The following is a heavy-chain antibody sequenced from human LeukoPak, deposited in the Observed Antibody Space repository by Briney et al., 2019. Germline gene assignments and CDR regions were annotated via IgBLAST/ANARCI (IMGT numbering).Heavy chain of an antibody. J-gene: IGHJ4*02. CDR2: ISGSGGST. Sequence: PGGSLRLSCAASGFTFSSYAMSWVRQAPGKGLEWVSAISGSGGSTYYADSVKGRFTISRDNSKNTLYLQMNSLRAEDTAVYYCAKVKTIDYGDYPSYFDYWGQGTLVTVSS. CDR3: AKVKTIDYGDYPSYFDY. V-gene: IGHV3-23*01. CDR1: GFTFSSYA. D-gene: IGHD4-17*01.